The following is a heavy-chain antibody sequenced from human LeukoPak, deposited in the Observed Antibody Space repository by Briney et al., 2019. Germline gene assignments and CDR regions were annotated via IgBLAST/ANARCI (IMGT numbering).Heavy chain of an antibody. D-gene: IGHD3-22*01. Sequence: GGSLRLSCAASGFTFSSYWMSWVRQAPGKGLEWVANIKQDGSEKYYVDSVKDRFTISRDNAKNSLYLQMNSLRAEDTAVYYCARAILKYYYDSSGARKPYYFDYWGQGTLVTVSS. J-gene: IGHJ4*02. CDR3: ARAILKYYYDSSGARKPYYFDY. CDR1: GFTFSSYW. CDR2: IKQDGSEK. V-gene: IGHV3-7*01.